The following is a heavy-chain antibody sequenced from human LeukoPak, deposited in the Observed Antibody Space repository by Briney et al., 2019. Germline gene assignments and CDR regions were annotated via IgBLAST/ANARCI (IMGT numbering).Heavy chain of an antibody. CDR2: INHSGST. CDR3: AFQGVRGPYYYYYMDV. J-gene: IGHJ6*03. CDR1: GGSFSGYY. V-gene: IGHV4-34*01. Sequence: SETLSLTCAVYGGSFSGYYWSWIRQPPGKGPEWIGEINHSGSTNYNPSLKSRVTISVDTSKNQFSLKLSSVTAADTAVYYCAFQGVRGPYYYYYMDVWGKGTTVTISS. D-gene: IGHD3-10*01.